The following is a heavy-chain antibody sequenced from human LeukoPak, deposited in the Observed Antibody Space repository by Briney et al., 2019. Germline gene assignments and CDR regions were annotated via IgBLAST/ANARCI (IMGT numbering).Heavy chain of an antibody. CDR3: ARHGRYCSGGSCYRGNWFDP. V-gene: IGHV4-59*08. J-gene: IGHJ5*02. Sequence: PSETLSLTCTVSGGSISSYYWSWIWQPPGKGLEWIGYIYYSGSTNYNPSLKSRVTISVDTSKNQFSLKLSSVTAADTAVYYCARHGRYCSGGSCYRGNWFDPWGQGTLVTVSS. D-gene: IGHD2-15*01. CDR1: GGSISSYY. CDR2: IYYSGST.